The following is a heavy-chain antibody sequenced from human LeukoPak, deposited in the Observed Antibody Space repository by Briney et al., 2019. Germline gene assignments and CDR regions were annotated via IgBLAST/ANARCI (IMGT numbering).Heavy chain of an antibody. CDR1: GYTLTELS. J-gene: IGHJ4*02. D-gene: IGHD4-23*01. CDR2: FDPEDGET. Sequence: ASVKVSCKVSGYTLTELSIHWVRQAPGEGLEWMGGFDPEDGETIYPQKFQGRVTMTEDTSTDTAYMELSSLTSEDTAMYFCATNLATVVTPTYYWGQGTLVTVSS. V-gene: IGHV1-24*01. CDR3: ATNLATVVTPTYY.